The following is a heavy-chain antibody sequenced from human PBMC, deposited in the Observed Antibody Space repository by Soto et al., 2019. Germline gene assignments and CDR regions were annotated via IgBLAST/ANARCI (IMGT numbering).Heavy chain of an antibody. CDR3: AKVTGSWVFDGLDI. CDR2: TTTDGGSA. V-gene: IGHV3-23*01. Sequence: EVQLLESGGNLVQPGGSLRLSCVAYGFTFSSHAMNWVRQAPGKGLEWVSATTTDGGSAYYADSVKGRFTISRDNSKSTVYLQMNSLRAEDTAVYYCAKVTGSWVFDGLDIWGEGTMVSVAS. J-gene: IGHJ3*02. D-gene: IGHD3-10*01. CDR1: GFTFSSHA.